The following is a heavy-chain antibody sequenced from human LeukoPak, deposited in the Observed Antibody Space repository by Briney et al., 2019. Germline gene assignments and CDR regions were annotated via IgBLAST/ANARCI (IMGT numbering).Heavy chain of an antibody. J-gene: IGHJ4*02. Sequence: SETLSLTCTVSGGSISSYYWSWIRQPPGKGLEWIGYIYYSGSTNYNPSLKSRATISVDTSKNQFSLKLSSVTAADTAVYYCARHVSNYYDSSQFDYWGQGTLVTVSS. CDR3: ARHVSNYYDSSQFDY. CDR1: GGSISSYY. D-gene: IGHD3-22*01. CDR2: IYYSGST. V-gene: IGHV4-59*08.